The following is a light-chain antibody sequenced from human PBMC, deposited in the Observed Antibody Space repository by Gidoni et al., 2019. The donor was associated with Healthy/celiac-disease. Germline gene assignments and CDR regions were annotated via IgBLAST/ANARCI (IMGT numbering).Light chain of an antibody. CDR2: GAS. CDR3: QQYGSSRT. CDR1: QSVSSSY. V-gene: IGKV3-20*01. Sequence: DTALTLSPGTLSLSPGERATLSCSASQSVSSSYLACYQQKPGQAPRLLICGASSRATSIPDRCSGSGSGTDFTLTISRLEPEDFVVYCCQQYGSSRTFGQGTKVEIK. J-gene: IGKJ1*01.